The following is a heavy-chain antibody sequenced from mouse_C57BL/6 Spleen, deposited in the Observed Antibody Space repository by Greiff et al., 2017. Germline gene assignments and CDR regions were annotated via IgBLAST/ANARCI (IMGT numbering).Heavy chain of an antibody. J-gene: IGHJ4*01. D-gene: IGHD2-1*01. CDR1: GFTFSDYG. CDR2: ISSGSSTI. CDR3: ARGDYGNYDAMDY. V-gene: IGHV5-17*01. Sequence: EVKLMESGGGLVKPGGSLKLSCAASGFTFSDYGMHWVRQAPEKGLEWVAYISSGSSTIYYADTVKGRFTISRDNAKNTLFLQMTSLRSEDTAMYYGARGDYGNYDAMDYWGQGTSVTVSS.